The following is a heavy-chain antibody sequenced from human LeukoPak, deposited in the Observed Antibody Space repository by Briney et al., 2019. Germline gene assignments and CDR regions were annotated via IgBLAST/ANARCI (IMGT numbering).Heavy chain of an antibody. D-gene: IGHD2-8*01. Sequence: GGSLRLSCAASGFTFSSYSMNWVRQAPGKGLEWVSSISSSSSYIYYADSVKGRFTISRDNAKNSLYLQMNSLRAEDTAVYYCARTNGTYHPNNYWGQGTLVTVSS. V-gene: IGHV3-21*01. CDR3: ARTNGTYHPNNY. J-gene: IGHJ4*02. CDR2: ISSSSSYI. CDR1: GFTFSSYS.